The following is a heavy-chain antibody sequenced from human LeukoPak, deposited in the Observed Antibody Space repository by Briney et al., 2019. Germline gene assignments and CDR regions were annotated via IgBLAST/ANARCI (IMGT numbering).Heavy chain of an antibody. CDR1: GGSISSGSYY. CDR3: ARRTFGGVIAY. D-gene: IGHD3-16*02. CDR2: IYTSGST. V-gene: IGHV4-61*02. Sequence: SETLSLTCTVSGGSISSGSYYWSWIRQPAGKGLEWIGRIYTSGSTNYNPSLKSRVTLSVDTSKNRFSLRLSSVTAADTAVYYCARRTFGGVIAYWGQGTLVTVSS. J-gene: IGHJ4*02.